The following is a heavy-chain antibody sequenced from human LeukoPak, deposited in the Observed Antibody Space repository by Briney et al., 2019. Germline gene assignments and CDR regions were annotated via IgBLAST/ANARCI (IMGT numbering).Heavy chain of an antibody. J-gene: IGHJ4*02. CDR1: GYTFRSYG. CDR2: ISAYNGET. CDR3: ARRGSCFGSSCSLDY. Sequence: ASVKVSCKASGYTFRSYGLSWVRQAPGQGLEWLGWISAYNGETRYEQNFQGRVTLTTDTSTTTAYMGLRSLRSDDTAVYYCARRGSCFGSSCSLDYWGQGTLVTVSS. D-gene: IGHD6-13*01. V-gene: IGHV1-18*01.